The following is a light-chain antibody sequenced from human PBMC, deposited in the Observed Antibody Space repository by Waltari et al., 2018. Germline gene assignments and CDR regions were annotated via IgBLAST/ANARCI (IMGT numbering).Light chain of an antibody. Sequence: YQQKPGPSPVLVIYCDSDRPSGIPERFSGSKSGTTASLTISGVEAGDEADYYCQVWDSSSGQGVFGGGTKLTVL. CDR2: CDS. V-gene: IGLV3-21*04. CDR3: QVWDSSSGQGV. J-gene: IGLJ2*01.